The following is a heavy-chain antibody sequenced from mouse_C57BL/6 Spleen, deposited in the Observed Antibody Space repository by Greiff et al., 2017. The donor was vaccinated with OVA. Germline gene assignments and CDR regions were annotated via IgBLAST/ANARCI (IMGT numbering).Heavy chain of an antibody. CDR3: ARHGGPYYYGSSYWYFDV. V-gene: IGHV1-62-2*01. D-gene: IGHD1-1*01. CDR1: GYTFTEYT. J-gene: IGHJ1*03. CDR2: FYPGSGSI. Sequence: VQLQQSGAELVKPGASVKLSCKASGYTFTEYTIHWVKQRSGQGLEWIGWFYPGSGSIKYNEKFKDKATLTADKSSSTVYMELSRLTSEDSAVYFCARHGGPYYYGSSYWYFDVWGTGTTVTVSS.